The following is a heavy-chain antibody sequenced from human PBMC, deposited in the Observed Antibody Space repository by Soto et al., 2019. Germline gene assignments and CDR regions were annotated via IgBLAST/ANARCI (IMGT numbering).Heavy chain of an antibody. D-gene: IGHD3-9*01. J-gene: IGHJ3*02. Sequence: SETLSLTCTVSGASITDYYWSWIRQPPGKGLEWIGYIHHSGSTKCDPSLKSRVTMSVDTSKSQFSLKLSSVTAADTAVYYCVRKIRPPGILPGYYLRFDIWGQGTMVTVSS. CDR3: VRKIRPPGILPGYYLRFDI. V-gene: IGHV4-59*01. CDR1: GASITDYY. CDR2: IHHSGST.